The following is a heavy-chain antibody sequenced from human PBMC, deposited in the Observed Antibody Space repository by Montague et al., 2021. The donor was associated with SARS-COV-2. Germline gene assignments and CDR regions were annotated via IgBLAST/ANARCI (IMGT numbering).Heavy chain of an antibody. CDR3: ARLEFGPPPTVVDY. V-gene: IGHV5-51*03. Sequence: QSGAEVKKPGESLKISCEGSGYSFTNYWIGWVRQMPGKGLEWMGIIYPGDSDTRYSPSFQGRVSISADKSFNTAYLQWSSLKASDSAIYFCARLEFGPPPTVVDYWGQGTLVTVSS. D-gene: IGHD3-10*01. J-gene: IGHJ4*02. CDR2: IYPGDSDT. CDR1: GYSFTNYW.